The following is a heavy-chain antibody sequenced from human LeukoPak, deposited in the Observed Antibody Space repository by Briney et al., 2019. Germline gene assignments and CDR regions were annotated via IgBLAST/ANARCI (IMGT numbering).Heavy chain of an antibody. J-gene: IGHJ4*02. CDR3: AKDPRGTVTSLFDY. Sequence: GGALRLSSAAPGVTFSSSAMCWVRQAPGKRVGWVSPLSGSGGRTSYADSVKRRFKSYRDNTKTALYRQRNSLRAEDTAVYYCAKDPRGTVTSLFDYWGQRTLVTVSS. V-gene: IGHV3-23*01. CDR2: LSGSGGRT. D-gene: IGHD4-17*01. CDR1: GVTFSSSA.